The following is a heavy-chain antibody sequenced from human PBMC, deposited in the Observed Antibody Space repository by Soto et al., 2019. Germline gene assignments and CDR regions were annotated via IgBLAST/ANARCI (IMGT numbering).Heavy chain of an antibody. CDR1: GFTFSSNW. CDR3: ARSLPYYYYYYYMDV. V-gene: IGHV3-74*01. CDR2: INSEGSST. J-gene: IGHJ6*03. Sequence: EVQLEESGGGLVQPGGSLRLSCVASGFTFSSNWVHWVRQAPGKGLVWVARINSEGSSTTYADSVKGRFTISRDNAKNTQFLQMNSLRAEETAVYYCARSLPYYYYYYYMDVWGKGTTVTVSS.